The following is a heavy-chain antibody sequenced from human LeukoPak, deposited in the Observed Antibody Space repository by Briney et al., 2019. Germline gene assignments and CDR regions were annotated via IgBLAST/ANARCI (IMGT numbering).Heavy chain of an antibody. J-gene: IGHJ4*02. Sequence: GGSLRLSCAASGFTFRSYAMNWVRQAPGKGLEWVSAITGSGAGTYHADSVKGRFTISRDNSKNTLYLQMNSLRAEDTAVYYCAKGPGGFWDYWGQGTLVTVSS. D-gene: IGHD5-12*01. CDR3: AKGPGGFWDY. CDR2: ITGSGAGT. CDR1: GFTFRSYA. V-gene: IGHV3-23*01.